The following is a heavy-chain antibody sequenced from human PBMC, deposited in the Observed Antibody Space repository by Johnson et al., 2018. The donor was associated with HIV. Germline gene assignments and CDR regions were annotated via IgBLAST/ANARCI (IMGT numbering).Heavy chain of an antibody. CDR3: ARDFVAFGECTAFDI. V-gene: IGHV3-7*03. Sequence: VQLVESGGGLVQPGGSLRLSCAASGFIFSNYWMTWVRQAPGKGLEWVANINQDGSRKHYAGSVEGRFTISRDNAKNSLYLQMNSLRAEDTALYYCARDFVAFGECTAFDIWGQGTMVAVSS. J-gene: IGHJ3*02. D-gene: IGHD3-10*01. CDR2: INQDGSRK. CDR1: GFIFSNYW.